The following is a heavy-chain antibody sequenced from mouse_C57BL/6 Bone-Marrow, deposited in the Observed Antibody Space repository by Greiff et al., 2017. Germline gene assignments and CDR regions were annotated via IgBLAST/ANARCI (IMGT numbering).Heavy chain of an antibody. CDR2: ISSGSSTI. J-gene: IGHJ2*01. CDR1: GFTFSDYG. CDR3: ARELMDCGSGFGY. Sequence: EVQLVESGGGLVKPGGSLKLSCAASGFTFSDYGMHWVRQAPEKGLEWVAYISSGSSTIYYADTVKGRFTISRDNAKNTLFLQMTSLRSEDTAMYYCARELMDCGSGFGYWGQGTTLTVSS. V-gene: IGHV5-17*01. D-gene: IGHD1-1*01.